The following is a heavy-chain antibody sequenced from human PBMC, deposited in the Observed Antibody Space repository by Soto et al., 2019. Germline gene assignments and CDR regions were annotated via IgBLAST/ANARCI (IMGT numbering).Heavy chain of an antibody. CDR2: IYYSGST. J-gene: IGHJ5*02. CDR3: AKDSPLAAAGSVGFEP. Sequence: PSETLSLTCTVSGGSISSYYWSWIRQPAGKVLEWIGYIYYSGSTNYNPSLKSRVTISVDTSKNQFSLKLSSVTAADTAVYYCAKDSPLAAAGSVGFEPWGQGTLVTVSS. CDR1: GGSISSYY. V-gene: IGHV4-59*01. D-gene: IGHD6-13*01.